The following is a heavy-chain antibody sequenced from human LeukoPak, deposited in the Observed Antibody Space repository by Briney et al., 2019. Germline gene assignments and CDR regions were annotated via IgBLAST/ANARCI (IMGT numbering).Heavy chain of an antibody. CDR3: ARRTFRGIQLWSPEVGAFDI. Sequence: GESLKISCKGSGYSFTSYWIGWVRQMPGKGLEWMGIIYPGDSDTRYSPSFQGQVTISADKSISTAYLQWSSLRASDTAMYYCARRTFRGIQLWSPEVGAFDIWGQGTMVTVSS. CDR2: IYPGDSDT. J-gene: IGHJ3*02. D-gene: IGHD5-18*01. CDR1: GYSFTSYW. V-gene: IGHV5-51*01.